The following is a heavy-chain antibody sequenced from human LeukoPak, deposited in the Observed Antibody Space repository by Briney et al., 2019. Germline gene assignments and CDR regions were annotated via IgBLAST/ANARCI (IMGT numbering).Heavy chain of an antibody. CDR2: ISGSGGST. D-gene: IGHD2-2*01. V-gene: IGHV3-23*01. CDR1: GFPFSSYA. Sequence: GSLRLSCAASGFPFSSYAMSWVRQAPGKGLEWVSAISGSGGSTYYADSVKGRFTISRDNSKNTLYLQMNSLRAEDTAVYYCAEGSPRDQTDRHFDYWGQGTLVTVSS. J-gene: IGHJ4*02. CDR3: AEGSPRDQTDRHFDY.